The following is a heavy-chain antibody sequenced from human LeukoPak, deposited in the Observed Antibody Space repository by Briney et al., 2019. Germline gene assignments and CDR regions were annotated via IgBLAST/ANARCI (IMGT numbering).Heavy chain of an antibody. Sequence: SQTLSLTCAISGDSVSSNSAAWNWIRQSPSRGLEWLGRTYYRSKWYNDYAVSVKSRITINPDTSKNQFSLQLNSVTPEDTAVYYCARSHCSSTSYYLVAAAVSLAEFDYWGQGTLVTVSS. V-gene: IGHV6-1*01. CDR1: GDSVSSNSAA. J-gene: IGHJ4*02. D-gene: IGHD2-2*01. CDR2: TYYRSKWYN. CDR3: ARSHCSSTSYYLVAAAVSLAEFDY.